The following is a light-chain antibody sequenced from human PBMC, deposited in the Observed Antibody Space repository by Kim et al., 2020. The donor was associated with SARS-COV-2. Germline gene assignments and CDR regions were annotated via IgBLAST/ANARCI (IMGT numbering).Light chain of an antibody. J-gene: IGKJ1*01. CDR1: QSIGIW. V-gene: IGKV1-5*03. Sequence: ASVGDRVTITCRASQSIGIWLAWYQQKPGKAPKVLVYKASSLERGVPSRFSGTGSGTEFTHTISSLQPDDFATYHCQQYHSSLWTFGRGTKVDIK. CDR3: QQYHSSLWT. CDR2: KAS.